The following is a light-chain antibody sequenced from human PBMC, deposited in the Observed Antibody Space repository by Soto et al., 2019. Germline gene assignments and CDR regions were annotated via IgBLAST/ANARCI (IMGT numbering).Light chain of an antibody. V-gene: IGLV2-18*02. J-gene: IGLJ1*01. CDR3: SSYTGSSTDV. Sequence: QSALTQPPSVSGSPGQSVTISCTGTSSDVGSYNRVSWYQQPPGTAPKLMIYEVSNRPSGVPDRFSGSKSGNTASLTISGLQAEDQADYSCSSYTGSSTDVFGTGTKLTVL. CDR1: SSDVGSYNR. CDR2: EVS.